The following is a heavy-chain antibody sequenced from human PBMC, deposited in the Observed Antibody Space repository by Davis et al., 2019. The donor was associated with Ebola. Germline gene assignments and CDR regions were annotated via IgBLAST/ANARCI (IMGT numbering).Heavy chain of an antibody. CDR2: ISSSGSTT. CDR1: GFTFSDYY. V-gene: IGHV3-11*01. D-gene: IGHD6-13*01. J-gene: IGHJ5*02. CDR3: ARRVRTAAGTNWFDP. Sequence: GESLKISCAASGFTFSDYYMSWIRQAPGKGLEWVSYISSSGSTTYYADSVKGRFTISRDNSKNTLYLEMNSLRVEDTAVYYCARRVRTAAGTNWFDPWGQGTLVTVSS.